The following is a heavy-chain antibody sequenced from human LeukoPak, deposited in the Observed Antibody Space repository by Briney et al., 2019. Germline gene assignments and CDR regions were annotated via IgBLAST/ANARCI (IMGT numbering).Heavy chain of an antibody. J-gene: IGHJ4*02. CDR1: GFPFHNYW. Sequence: PGGSLRLSCAASGFPFHNYWMTWVRQAPGKGLEWVGNIDQDEHEKNYVDSVKGRFTISRDNAEHPLYLQMNSLRVEDTAMYYCARGLYGSGRRSLMSLWGPGTLVTVSS. D-gene: IGHD3-10*01. CDR2: IDQDEHEK. V-gene: IGHV3-7*01. CDR3: ARGLYGSGRRSLMSL.